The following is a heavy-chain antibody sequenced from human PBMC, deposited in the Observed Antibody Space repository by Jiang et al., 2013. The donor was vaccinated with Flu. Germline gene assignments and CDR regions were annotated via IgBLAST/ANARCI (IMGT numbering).Heavy chain of an antibody. Sequence: ISGGHVSQTIGATWELGQASPRSRGLSGWEGHTTGPSRLNDYAASMKGRITINPDTSKNQFSLHLDSVIPEDTAVYYCARDPYYCLSCLDSWGQGTLVTVSS. V-gene: IGHV6-1*01. CDR2: HTTGPSRLN. J-gene: IGHJ5*01. CDR1: GGHVSQTIGAT. CDR3: ARDPYYCLSCLDS. D-gene: IGHD2/OR15-2a*01.